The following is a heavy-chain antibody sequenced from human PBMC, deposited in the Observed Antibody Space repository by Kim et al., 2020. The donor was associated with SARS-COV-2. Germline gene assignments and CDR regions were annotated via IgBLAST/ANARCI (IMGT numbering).Heavy chain of an antibody. V-gene: IGHV4-34*01. CDR2: INHSGST. D-gene: IGHD6-19*01. J-gene: IGHJ6*03. CDR1: GGSFSGYY. Sequence: SETLSLTCAVYGGSFSGYYWSWIRQPPGKGLEWIGEINHSGSTNYNPSLKSRVTISVDTSKNQFSLKLSSVTAADTAVYYCVRGTRQWRSRHYYYYIDV. CDR3: VRGTRQWRSRHYYYYIDV.